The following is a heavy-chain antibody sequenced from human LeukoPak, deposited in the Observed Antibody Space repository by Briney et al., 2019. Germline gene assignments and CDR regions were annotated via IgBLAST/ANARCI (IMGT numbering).Heavy chain of an antibody. D-gene: IGHD3-10*02. CDR3: AELGITMIGGV. J-gene: IGHJ6*04. Sequence: GGSLRLSCAASGFTFSSYSMNWVRQAPGKGLEWVSFISSSSSYIYYADSMKGRFTISRDNAKNSLYLQMNSLRAEDTAVYYCAELGITMIGGVWGKGTTFTISS. CDR2: ISSSSSYI. CDR1: GFTFSSYS. V-gene: IGHV3-21*01.